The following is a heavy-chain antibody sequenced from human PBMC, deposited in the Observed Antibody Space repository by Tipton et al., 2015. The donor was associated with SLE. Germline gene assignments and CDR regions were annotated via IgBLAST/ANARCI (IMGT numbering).Heavy chain of an antibody. CDR3: ARGQGYDSSGPYAFDI. Sequence: TLSLTCTVSGGSISSYYWSWIRQPPGKGLEWIGYIYYSGSTNYNPSLKSRVTISVDTSKNQFSLKLSSVTAADTAVYYCARGQGYDSSGPYAFDIWGQGTMVTVSS. D-gene: IGHD3-22*01. J-gene: IGHJ3*02. V-gene: IGHV4-59*12. CDR2: IYYSGST. CDR1: GGSISSYY.